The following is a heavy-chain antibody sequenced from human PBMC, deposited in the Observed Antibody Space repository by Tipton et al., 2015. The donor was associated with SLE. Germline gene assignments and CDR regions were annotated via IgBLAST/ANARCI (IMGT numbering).Heavy chain of an antibody. Sequence: TLSLTCTVSGYSISSGYYWGWIRQPPGKGLEWIGSIYHSGSTYYNPSLKSRVTISVDTSKNQFSLKLSSVTAADTAMYYCASPGSSAPGPYFQHWGQGTLVTVSS. CDR3: ASPGSSAPGPYFQH. D-gene: IGHD6-25*01. J-gene: IGHJ1*01. CDR2: IYHSGST. V-gene: IGHV4-38-2*02. CDR1: GYSISSGYY.